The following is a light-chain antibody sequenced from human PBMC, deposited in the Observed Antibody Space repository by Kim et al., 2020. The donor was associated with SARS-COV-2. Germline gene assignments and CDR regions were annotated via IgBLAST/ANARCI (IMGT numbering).Light chain of an antibody. CDR2: GKN. CDR1: SLRSDY. V-gene: IGLV3-19*01. CDR3: NSRDSSDNHLV. J-gene: IGLJ2*01. Sequence: ALGQTVRFTCQGDSLRSDYATWYQKKPGQAPLLVIYGKNNRPSGIPDRFSGSNSGNTASLTITGAQAEDEADYYCNSRDSSDNHLVFGGGTKLTVL.